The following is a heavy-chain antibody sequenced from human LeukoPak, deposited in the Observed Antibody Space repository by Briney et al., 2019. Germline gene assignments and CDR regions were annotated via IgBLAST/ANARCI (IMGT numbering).Heavy chain of an antibody. CDR1: GASISSYY. CDR2: IYYSGST. J-gene: IGHJ6*03. D-gene: IGHD3-10*01. Sequence: PSETLSLTCTVSGASISSYYWSWIRQPPGKGPEWIGYIYYSGSTNHNPSLKSRVTISVDTSKNRFSLRLSSVTAADTAVYYCARDIWFGEGYYYYYYMDVWGKGTTVTVSS. CDR3: ARDIWFGEGYYYYYYMDV. V-gene: IGHV4-59*12.